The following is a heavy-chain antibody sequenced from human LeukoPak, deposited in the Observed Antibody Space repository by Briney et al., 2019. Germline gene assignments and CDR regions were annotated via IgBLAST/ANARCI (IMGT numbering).Heavy chain of an antibody. CDR2: IDPSDSYT. Sequence: GESLKISCKGSGYMFTGYWIAWVRQMPGKGLEWMGRIDPSDSYTNYSPSFQGHVTISADKSISTAYLQWSSLKASDTAMYYCARPGSSGWYKGSFDPWGQGTLVTVSP. CDR1: GYMFTGYW. V-gene: IGHV5-10-1*01. D-gene: IGHD6-19*01. J-gene: IGHJ5*02. CDR3: ARPGSSGWYKGSFDP.